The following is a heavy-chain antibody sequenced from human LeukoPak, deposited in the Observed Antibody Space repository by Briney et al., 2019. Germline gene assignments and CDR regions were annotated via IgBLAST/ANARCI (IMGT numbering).Heavy chain of an antibody. V-gene: IGHV3-48*02. CDR2: IVGSSRTG. Sequence: GSLRLSCAASGFTFSTYSMNWVRQAPGKGLEWLSYIVGSSRTGYYADSVKGRFTISRDNGKNSLYLQMNSLRDEDTAVYYCARDGYSSDDWGQGTLVTVSS. CDR3: ARDGYSSDD. D-gene: IGHD6-19*01. J-gene: IGHJ4*02. CDR1: GFTFSTYS.